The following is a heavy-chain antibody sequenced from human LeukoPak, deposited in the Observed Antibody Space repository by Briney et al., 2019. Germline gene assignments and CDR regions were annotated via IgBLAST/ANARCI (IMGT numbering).Heavy chain of an antibody. D-gene: IGHD5-24*01. J-gene: IGHJ4*02. Sequence: GASVKVSCKASGGTFSSYAISWVRQAPGQGLEWMGGISPIFGSANYAQRFQGRVTITADESTSTAYMDLSSLRSEDTAVYYCASRLMVEMATYFDYWGQGTLVTVSS. CDR3: ASRLMVEMATYFDY. CDR1: GGTFSSYA. V-gene: IGHV1-69*13. CDR2: ISPIFGSA.